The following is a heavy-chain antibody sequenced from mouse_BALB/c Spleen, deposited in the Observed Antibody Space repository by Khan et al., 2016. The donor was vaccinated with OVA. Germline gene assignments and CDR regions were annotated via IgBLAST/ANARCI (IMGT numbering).Heavy chain of an antibody. V-gene: IGHV2-6-5*01. J-gene: IGHJ4*01. D-gene: IGHD1-1*02. Sequence: QVQLKQSGPGLVAPSQSLSITCTVSGFSLTDHGVSWIRQPPGKGLEWMGVIWGGGSTYYNSVLNSRLSISKDNSKSQVFLKMNSLQTHDTAMYTGAKQIWSPYYGIDYWGQGTSVTVSS. CDR3: AKQIWSPYYGIDY. CDR2: IWGGGST. CDR1: GFSLTDHG.